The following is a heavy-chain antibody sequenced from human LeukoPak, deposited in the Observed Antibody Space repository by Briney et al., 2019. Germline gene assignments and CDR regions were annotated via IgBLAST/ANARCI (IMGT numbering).Heavy chain of an antibody. J-gene: IGHJ4*02. CDR2: IYYSGST. V-gene: IGHV4-39*07. Sequence: SETLSLTCTVSGGSISSSSYYWGWIRQPPGKGLEWIGSIYYSGSTHYNPSLKSRVTISVDTSKNQFSLKLSSVTAADTAVYYCARGPYYYDSSGYYPVYWGQGTLVTVSS. CDR3: ARGPYYYDSSGYYPVY. CDR1: GGSISSSSYY. D-gene: IGHD3-22*01.